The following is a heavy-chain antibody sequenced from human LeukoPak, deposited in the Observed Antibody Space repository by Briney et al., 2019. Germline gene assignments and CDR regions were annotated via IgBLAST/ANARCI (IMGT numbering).Heavy chain of an antibody. V-gene: IGHV3-11*01. CDR1: GFTFSDYY. CDR2: ISSSGSTI. Sequence: GGSLRLSCAASGFTFSDYYMSWIRQAPGKGLEWVSYISSSGSTIYYADSLKGRFTISRDNSKNTLYLQMNSLRAEDTAVYYCAKEKKGGAYVDYWGQGTLVTVSS. D-gene: IGHD3-10*01. CDR3: AKEKKGGAYVDY. J-gene: IGHJ4*02.